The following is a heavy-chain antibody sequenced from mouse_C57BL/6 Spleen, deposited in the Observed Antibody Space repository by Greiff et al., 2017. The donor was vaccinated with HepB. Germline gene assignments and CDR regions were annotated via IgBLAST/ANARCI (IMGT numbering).Heavy chain of an antibody. D-gene: IGHD1-1*01. Sequence: EVMLVESGPELVKPGASVKMSCKASGYTFTDYNMHWVKQSHGKSLEWIGYINPNNGGTSYNQKFKGKATLTVNKSSSTAYMELRSLTSEDSAVYYCASRYYGSSYYAMDYWGQGTSVTVSS. CDR2: INPNNGGT. J-gene: IGHJ4*01. CDR1: GYTFTDYN. CDR3: ASRYYGSSYYAMDY. V-gene: IGHV1-22*01.